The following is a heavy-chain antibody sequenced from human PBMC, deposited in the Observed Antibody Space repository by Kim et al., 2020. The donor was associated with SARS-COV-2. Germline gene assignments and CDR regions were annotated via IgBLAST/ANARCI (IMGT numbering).Heavy chain of an antibody. CDR3: ASSGWYGGLGY. J-gene: IGHJ4*02. V-gene: IGHV3-43*01. D-gene: IGHD6-19*01. Sequence: GGSLRLSCAASGFTFDDYTMHWVRQAPGKGLEWVSLISWDGGSTYYADSVKGRFTISRDNSKNSLYLQMNSLRTEDTALYYCASSGWYGGLGYWGQGTLVTVSS. CDR2: ISWDGGST. CDR1: GFTFDDYT.